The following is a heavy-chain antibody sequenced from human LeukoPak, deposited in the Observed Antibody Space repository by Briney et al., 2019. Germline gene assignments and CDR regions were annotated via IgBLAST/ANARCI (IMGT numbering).Heavy chain of an antibody. CDR1: GFTFSSYG. V-gene: IGHV3-30*18. CDR2: ISYDGSNK. J-gene: IGHJ4*02. D-gene: IGHD3-22*01. CDR3: AKVLTMIVDY. Sequence: GGSLRLSCAASGFTFSSYGMQWVRQAPGKGLEWVAVISYDGSNKYYADSVKGRFTISRDNSKNTLYLQMNSLRAEDTAVYYCAKVLTMIVDYWGQGTLVTVSS.